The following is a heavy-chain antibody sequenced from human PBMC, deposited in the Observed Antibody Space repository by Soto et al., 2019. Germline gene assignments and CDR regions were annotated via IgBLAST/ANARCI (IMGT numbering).Heavy chain of an antibody. J-gene: IGHJ4*02. V-gene: IGHV3-48*03. CDR3: ARSFTATPDY. Sequence: GGSLRLSCEASGFTFSSFEMNWVRQAPGKGLEWVSYISKSGSITNSADSVKGRFTISRDNPKNSLYLQMNSLGAEDTAVYYCARSFTATPDYWGQGTLVTVSS. CDR1: GFTFSSFE. CDR2: ISKSGSIT. D-gene: IGHD5-18*01.